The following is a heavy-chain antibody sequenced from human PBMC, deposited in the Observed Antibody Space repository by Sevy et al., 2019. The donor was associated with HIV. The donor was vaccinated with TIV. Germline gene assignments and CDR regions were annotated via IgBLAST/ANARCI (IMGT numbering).Heavy chain of an antibody. J-gene: IGHJ4*02. CDR1: GFTLSSYS. CDR3: ARDQAMAAREALNNYFDY. CDR2: ISSSSSYI. V-gene: IGHV3-21*01. Sequence: GGSLRLSCPASGFTLSSYSMNWVRQAPGKGLEWVSSISSSSSYIYYAYSVKGRFTISRDNAKNSLYLQMNSLRAEDTAVYYCARDQAMAAREALNNYFDYWGQGTLVTVSS. D-gene: IGHD6-19*01.